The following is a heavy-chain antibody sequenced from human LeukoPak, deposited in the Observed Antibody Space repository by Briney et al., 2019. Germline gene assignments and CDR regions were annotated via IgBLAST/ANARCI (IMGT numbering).Heavy chain of an antibody. J-gene: IGHJ5*02. V-gene: IGHV5-51*01. CDR2: IFPGDSDA. D-gene: IGHD3-22*01. CDR1: GYNFANYW. Sequence: GESLKISCKGSGYNFANYWIGWVRQMPGKGLEWMGIIFPGDSDARYSPSFQGQVTISADKSINTAYLQWSSLKASDTAMYYCAKLLSSGSYSSHWFDPWGQGTLVTVSS. CDR3: AKLLSSGSYSSHWFDP.